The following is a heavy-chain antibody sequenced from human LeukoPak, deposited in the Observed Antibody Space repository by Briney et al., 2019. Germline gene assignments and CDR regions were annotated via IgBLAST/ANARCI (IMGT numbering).Heavy chain of an antibody. CDR3: ARVDSSSWAYYYYYYMDV. CDR1: GGSISSSSYY. D-gene: IGHD6-6*01. CDR2: IYYSGST. Sequence: ASGTLSLTCTVSGGSISSSSYYWGWIRQPPGKGLEWIGSIYYSGSTYYNPSLKSRVTISVDTSKNQFSLKLSSVTAADTAVYYCARVDSSSWAYYYYYYMDVWGKGTTVTVSS. V-gene: IGHV4-39*07. J-gene: IGHJ6*03.